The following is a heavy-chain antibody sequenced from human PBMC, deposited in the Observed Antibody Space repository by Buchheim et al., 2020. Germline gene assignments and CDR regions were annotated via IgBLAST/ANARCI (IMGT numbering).Heavy chain of an antibody. CDR2: INHSGST. J-gene: IGHJ4*02. D-gene: IGHD2-2*02. CDR1: GGSFSGYY. V-gene: IGHV4-34*01. CDR3: AREDLTACSSTSCYTGFDY. Sequence: QVQLQQWGAGLLKPSETLSLTCAVYGGSFSGYYWSWIRQPPGKGLEWIGEINHSGSTNYNPSLKSQVTISVDTSKNQFSLKLSSVTAADTAVYYCAREDLTACSSTSCYTGFDYWGQGTL.